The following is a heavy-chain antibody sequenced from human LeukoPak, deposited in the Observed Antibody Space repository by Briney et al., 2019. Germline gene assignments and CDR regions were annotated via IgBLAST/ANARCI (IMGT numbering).Heavy chain of an antibody. V-gene: IGHV3-23*01. CDR1: GFTFSTYA. CDR2: VSGSGGNT. CDR3: AKSGLSRFDY. D-gene: IGHD4/OR15-4a*01. J-gene: IGHJ4*02. Sequence: GGSLRLSCAASGFTFSTYAMSWVRQAPGKGLEGVSSVSGSGGNTHYADSLKGRFTISRDNSKNTLSLQMNSLRAEETAVYYCAKSGLSRFDYWGQGTLVTVSS.